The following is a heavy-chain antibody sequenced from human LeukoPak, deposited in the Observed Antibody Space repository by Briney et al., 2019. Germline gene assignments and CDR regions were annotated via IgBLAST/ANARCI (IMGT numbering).Heavy chain of an antibody. Sequence: SETLSLTCTVSGGSINSYYWSWIRQPAGKGLEWIGRIYTSGSTNYNPSLKSRVTMSVDTSKNQFSLKLSSVTAADTAVYYCARAGYSSGWHYFDYWGQGTLVTVSS. D-gene: IGHD6-19*01. CDR1: GGSINSYY. CDR3: ARAGYSSGWHYFDY. J-gene: IGHJ4*02. V-gene: IGHV4-4*07. CDR2: IYTSGST.